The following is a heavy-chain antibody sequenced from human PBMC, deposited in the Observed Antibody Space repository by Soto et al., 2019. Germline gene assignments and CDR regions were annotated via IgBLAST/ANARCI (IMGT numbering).Heavy chain of an antibody. CDR3: THSRKLITEEAQVGDFES. Sequence: QITLKESGPTLVQPTQTLTLTCSFSGFSLATDGEGVGWVRQSSGAALDWLALIYWDDAERYSTSLTTRLTSTKGIFKNAMVLIMTSVAPGDTVPYFCTHSRKLITEEAQVGDFESWVQG. CDR1: GFSLATDGEG. CDR2: IYWDDAE. V-gene: IGHV2-5*02. J-gene: IGHJ4*02. D-gene: IGHD3-3*01.